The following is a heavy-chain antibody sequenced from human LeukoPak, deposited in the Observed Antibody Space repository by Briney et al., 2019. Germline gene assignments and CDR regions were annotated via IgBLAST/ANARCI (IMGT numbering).Heavy chain of an antibody. CDR3: ARDRSSYANDAFDF. Sequence: GRSLRLSCAASGFTFSDYAMLWVRQAPGKGLEWVAVLSYGGTNKYYADSVKGRFTISRDNSKNTMFLQMNSLRAEDTAVYHCARDRSSYANDAFDFSGQGTMVTVSS. CDR1: GFTFSDYA. D-gene: IGHD3-3*01. CDR2: LSYGGTNK. J-gene: IGHJ3*01. V-gene: IGHV3-30-3*01.